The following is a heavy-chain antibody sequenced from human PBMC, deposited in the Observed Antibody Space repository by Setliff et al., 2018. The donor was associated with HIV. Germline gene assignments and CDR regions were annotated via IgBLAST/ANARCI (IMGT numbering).Heavy chain of an antibody. D-gene: IGHD1-7*01. V-gene: IGHV4-61*09. J-gene: IGHJ6*03. Sequence: SETLSLTCTVSGGSISSGSYYWSWIRQPAGKGLEWIGHIHTSGSTKYNPSLKSRVTISADTSKNQFSLRLSSVTAADTAVYYCARHRGMPGTTWYNHYMDVWGTGATVTVSS. CDR3: ARHRGMPGTTWYNHYMDV. CDR2: IHTSGST. CDR1: GGSISSGSYY.